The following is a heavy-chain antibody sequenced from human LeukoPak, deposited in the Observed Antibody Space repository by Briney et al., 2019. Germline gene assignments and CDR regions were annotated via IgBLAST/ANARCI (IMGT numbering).Heavy chain of an antibody. CDR2: IYYSGST. CDR1: GGSISSGDYY. CDR3: ASAVTAERIDY. D-gene: IGHD5-24*01. J-gene: IGHJ4*02. V-gene: IGHV4-30-4*01. Sequence: SQTLSLTGTVSGGSISSGDYYWSWIRQPPGKGLEWIGYIYYSGSTYYNPSLKSRVTISVDTSKNQFPLELSSVTAADTAVYYCASAVTAERIDYWGQGTLVTVSS.